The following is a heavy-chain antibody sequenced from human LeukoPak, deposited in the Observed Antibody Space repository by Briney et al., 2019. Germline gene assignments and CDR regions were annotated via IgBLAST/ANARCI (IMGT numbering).Heavy chain of an antibody. J-gene: IGHJ4*02. CDR1: GFTFRNYA. D-gene: IGHD3-10*01. CDR2: NSGSGGIT. Sequence: GGSLRLSCEVSGFTFRNYAMSWVRQAPGKGLEWVSGNSGSGGITYYADSVKGRFTISRDNSKNTLYLQMNSLRVEDTAVYYCAKDRPFGSGSFYGVFDYWGQGSLVTVSS. CDR3: AKDRPFGSGSFYGVFDY. V-gene: IGHV3-23*01.